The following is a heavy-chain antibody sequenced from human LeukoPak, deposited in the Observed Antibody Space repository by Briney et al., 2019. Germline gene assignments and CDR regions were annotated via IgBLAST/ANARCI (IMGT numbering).Heavy chain of an antibody. D-gene: IGHD2-15*01. Sequence: QSGGSLRLSCAASEFTFSSYSMNWVRQAPGKGLEWVAVISYDGSNKYYADSVKGRFTISRDNSKNTLYLQMNSLRAEDTAVYYCAKDRVVVVADMKEVYYYYYGMDVWGQGTTVTVSS. CDR2: ISYDGSNK. J-gene: IGHJ6*02. CDR3: AKDRVVVVADMKEVYYYYYGMDV. V-gene: IGHV3-30*18. CDR1: EFTFSSYS.